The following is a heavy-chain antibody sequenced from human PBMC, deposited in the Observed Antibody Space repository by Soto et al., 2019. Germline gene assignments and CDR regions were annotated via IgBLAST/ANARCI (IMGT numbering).Heavy chain of an antibody. V-gene: IGHV1-69*08. D-gene: IGHD2-15*01. CDR2: IIPILGIA. Sequence: QVQLVQSGAEVKKPGSSVKVSCKASGGTFSRYTISWVRQAPGQGLEWMGRIIPILGIANSAQKFQGRVTITADKSTSTAYMELSSLRSEDTAVYYCARDSATPFDYWGQGTLVTVSS. CDR1: GGTFSRYT. CDR3: ARDSATPFDY. J-gene: IGHJ4*02.